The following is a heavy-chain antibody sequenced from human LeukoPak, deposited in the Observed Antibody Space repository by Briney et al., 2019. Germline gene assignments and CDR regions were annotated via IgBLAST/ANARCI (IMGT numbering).Heavy chain of an antibody. D-gene: IGHD2-15*01. CDR3: ARDTPCSGGSCYLVPWFDP. CDR2: IYTSGST. CDR1: GGSISSYY. V-gene: IGHV4-4*07. Sequence: SETLSLTCTVSGGSISSYYWGWIRQPAGKGLEWIGRIYTSGSTNYNPSLKSRVTMSVDTSKNQFSLKLSSVTAADTAVYYCARDTPCSGGSCYLVPWFDPWGQGTLVTVSS. J-gene: IGHJ5*02.